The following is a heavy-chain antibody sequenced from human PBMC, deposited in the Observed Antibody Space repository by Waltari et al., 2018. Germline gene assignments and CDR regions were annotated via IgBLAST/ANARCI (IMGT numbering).Heavy chain of an antibody. CDR3: ARGRWEYQPLPYDFDY. CDR2: IIPIFGTA. J-gene: IGHJ4*02. D-gene: IGHD2-2*01. Sequence: QVQLVQSGAEVKKPGSSVKVSCKASGGTFSSYAISWVRQAPGQGLEWMGGIIPIFGTANDAQKFQGRVTITADESTSTAYMELSSLRSEDTAVYYCARGRWEYQPLPYDFDYWGQGTLVTVSS. CDR1: GGTFSSYA. V-gene: IGHV1-69*01.